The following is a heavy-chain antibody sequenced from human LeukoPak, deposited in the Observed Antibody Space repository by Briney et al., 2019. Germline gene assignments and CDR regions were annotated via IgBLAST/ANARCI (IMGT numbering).Heavy chain of an antibody. CDR2: IRYDGSNK. Sequence: PGGSLRLSCAASGFTFSSYGMHWVRQAPGKGLEWVAFIRYDGSNKYYADSVKGRFTISRDNSKNTLYLQMNGLRAEDTAVYYCAKDRSAGDILTGDDYWGQGTLVTVSS. D-gene: IGHD3-9*01. CDR3: AKDRSAGDILTGDDY. V-gene: IGHV3-30*02. J-gene: IGHJ4*02. CDR1: GFTFSSYG.